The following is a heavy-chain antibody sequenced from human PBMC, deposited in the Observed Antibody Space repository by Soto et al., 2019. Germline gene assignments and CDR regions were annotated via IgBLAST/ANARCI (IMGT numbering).Heavy chain of an antibody. Sequence: PSETLSLTCAVSGGSISSSNWWSWVRQPPGKGLEWIGEIYHSGSTNYNPSLKSRVTISVDKSKNQFSLKLSSVTAADTAVYYCARVVGGVGWYVRNWFDPWGQGTLVTVSS. D-gene: IGHD3-16*01. CDR2: IYHSGST. J-gene: IGHJ5*02. V-gene: IGHV4-4*02. CDR1: GGSISSSNW. CDR3: ARVVGGVGWYVRNWFDP.